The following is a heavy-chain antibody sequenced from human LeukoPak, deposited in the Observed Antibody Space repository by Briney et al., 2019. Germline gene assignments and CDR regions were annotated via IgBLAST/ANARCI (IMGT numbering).Heavy chain of an antibody. J-gene: IGHJ6*03. V-gene: IGHV1-69*05. CDR2: IIPIFGTA. D-gene: IGHD2-15*01. Sequence: SVKVSCKASGGTFSSYAISWVRQALGQGLEWMGGIIPIFGTANYAQKFQGRVTITTDESTSTAYMELSSLRSEDTAVYYCARDSKVVVAATHFYYYYMDVWGKGTTVTVSS. CDR1: GGTFSSYA. CDR3: ARDSKVVVAATHFYYYYMDV.